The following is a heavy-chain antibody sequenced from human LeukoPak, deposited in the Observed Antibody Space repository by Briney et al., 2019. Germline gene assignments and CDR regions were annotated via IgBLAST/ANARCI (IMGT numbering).Heavy chain of an antibody. J-gene: IGHJ6*03. CDR1: GFTFSSYE. CDR2: ISSSGSTI. D-gene: IGHD2-15*01. V-gene: IGHV3-48*03. CDR3: ARDCSGGSCYVGYYYYMDV. Sequence: GGSLRPSCAASGFTFSSYEMNWVRQAPGKGLKWVSYISSSGSTIYYADSVKGRFTISRDNAKNSLYLQMNSLRAEDTAVYYCARDCSGGSCYVGYYYYMDVWGKGTTVTVSS.